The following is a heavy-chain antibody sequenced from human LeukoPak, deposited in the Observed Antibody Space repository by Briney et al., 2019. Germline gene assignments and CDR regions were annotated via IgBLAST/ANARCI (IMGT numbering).Heavy chain of an antibody. V-gene: IGHV3-48*01. Sequence: GGSLRLSCAASGFIFDDYGMTWVRQAPGKGLEWVSYISSSSSTIYYADSVKGRFTISRDNAKNSLYLQMNSLRAEDTAVYYCASSPIVGAPLWGQGTLVTVSS. CDR1: GFIFDDYG. D-gene: IGHD1-26*01. CDR3: ASSPIVGAPL. CDR2: ISSSSSTI. J-gene: IGHJ4*02.